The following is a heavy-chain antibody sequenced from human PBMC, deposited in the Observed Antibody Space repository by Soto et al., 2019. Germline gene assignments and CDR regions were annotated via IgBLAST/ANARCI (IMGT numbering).Heavy chain of an antibody. V-gene: IGHV3-23*01. CDR1: GLTFSSYA. CDR2: ISGSGSNT. Sequence: EVQLLESGGGLVQPGGSLRLSCAASGLTFSSYAMSWVRQAPGKGLEWVSGISGSGSNTYYADSVKGRFTSSRDNSKNTLYLQMKSLRAEDTAIYFCAKKASGGYDFGAFDIWGQGTMVTVSS. J-gene: IGHJ3*02. D-gene: IGHD5-12*01. CDR3: AKKASGGYDFGAFDI.